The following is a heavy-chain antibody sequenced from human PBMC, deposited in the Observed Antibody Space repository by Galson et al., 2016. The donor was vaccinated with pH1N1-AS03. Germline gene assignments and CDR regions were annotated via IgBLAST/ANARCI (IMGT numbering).Heavy chain of an antibody. J-gene: IGHJ2*01. CDR1: GFTFNNFA. Sequence: SLRLSCAASGFTFNNFAMGWVRQAPGKGLEWVSGISSGGATTNYADSVRGRFTISRDTSKITMHLQMNSLRVEDTALYYCAKWSYRFDSSGYVGYFDLWGRGTLVTAS. D-gene: IGHD3-22*01. CDR3: AKWSYRFDSSGYVGYFDL. CDR2: ISSGGATT. V-gene: IGHV3-23*01.